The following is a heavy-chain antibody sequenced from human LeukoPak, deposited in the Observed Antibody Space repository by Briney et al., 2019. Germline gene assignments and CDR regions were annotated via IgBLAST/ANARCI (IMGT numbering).Heavy chain of an antibody. CDR3: ARVGFGYDSSGYPFS. V-gene: IGHV4-4*07. D-gene: IGHD3-22*01. J-gene: IGHJ3*01. CDR1: GVAISCNY. Sequence: SETVALTGAVSGVAISCNYWRWIRHPAGKGLEWIGHIYTSGSTNYNPSLQSRVTMSVDTSKNQFSLKLSSVTAADTAVYYCARVGFGYDSSGYPFSWGQGTMVTVSS. CDR2: IYTSGST.